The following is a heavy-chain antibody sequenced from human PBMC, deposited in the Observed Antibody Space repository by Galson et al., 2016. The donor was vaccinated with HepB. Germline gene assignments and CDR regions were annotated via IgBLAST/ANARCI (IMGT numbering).Heavy chain of an antibody. CDR2: ISTVTGKP. J-gene: IGHJ4*02. V-gene: IGHV7-4-1*02. CDR3: ARGINSTFDH. D-gene: IGHD4-23*01. Sequence: SVKVSCKASGYPFTIYALNWVRQAPGQGLEWMGYISTVTGKPTYAQGFRGRFVFSLDPSVSTAYLQISSLEAEDTDVYFCARGINSTFDHWGQGTLVTVSS. CDR1: GYPFTIYA.